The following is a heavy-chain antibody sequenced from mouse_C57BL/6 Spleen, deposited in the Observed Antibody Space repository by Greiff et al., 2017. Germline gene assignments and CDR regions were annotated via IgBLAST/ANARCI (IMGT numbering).Heavy chain of an antibody. CDR2: IYPGDGDT. CDR1: GYAFSSSW. V-gene: IGHV1-82*01. D-gene: IGHD4-1*01. Sequence: QVQLKESGPELVKPGASVKISCKASGYAFSSSWMNWVKQRPGQGLEWIGRIYPGDGDTNYNGKFKGKATLTADKSSSTAYIQLSSLPSEDSAVYFCARPGPGAMDYWGQGTSVTVSS. CDR3: ARPGPGAMDY. J-gene: IGHJ4*01.